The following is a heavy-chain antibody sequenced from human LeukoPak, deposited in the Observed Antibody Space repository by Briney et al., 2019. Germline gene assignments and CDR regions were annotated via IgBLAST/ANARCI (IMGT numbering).Heavy chain of an antibody. CDR3: ARRGSELVSFFVVGY. Sequence: ASVKVSCKASGYTFTSYGISWVRQAPGQGLEWMGWISAYNGNTNYAQKLQGRVTMTTDTSTSTAYMELRSLRSDDTAVYYCARRGSELVSFFVVGYWAQGTLVTVSS. V-gene: IGHV1-18*01. CDR1: GYTFTSYG. J-gene: IGHJ4*02. CDR2: ISAYNGNT. D-gene: IGHD3-16*01.